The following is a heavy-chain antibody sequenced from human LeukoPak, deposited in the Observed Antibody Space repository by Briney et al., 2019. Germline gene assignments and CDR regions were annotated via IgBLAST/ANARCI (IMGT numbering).Heavy chain of an antibody. V-gene: IGHV1-69*01. CDR3: AREYYDSSGYYHGYFDY. Sequence: ASVKVSFKASGGTFSSYAISWVRQAPGQGLEWMGGIIPIFGTANYAQKFQGRVTITADESTSTAYMELSSLRSEDTAVYYCAREYYDSSGYYHGYFDYWGQGTLVTVSS. D-gene: IGHD3-22*01. CDR1: GGTFSSYA. J-gene: IGHJ4*02. CDR2: IIPIFGTA.